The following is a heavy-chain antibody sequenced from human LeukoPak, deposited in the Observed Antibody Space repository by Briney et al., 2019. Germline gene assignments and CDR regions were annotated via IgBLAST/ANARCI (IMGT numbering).Heavy chain of an antibody. Sequence: SETLSPTCTVSGGSISSYYWSWIRQPPGKGLEWIGYIYYSGSTNYNPSLKSRVTISVDTSKNQFSLKLSSVTAADTAVYYCARVTKVGVTGYYSDYWGQGTLVTVSS. D-gene: IGHD1-26*01. CDR3: ARVTKVGVTGYYSDY. J-gene: IGHJ4*02. V-gene: IGHV4-59*01. CDR2: IYYSGST. CDR1: GGSISSYY.